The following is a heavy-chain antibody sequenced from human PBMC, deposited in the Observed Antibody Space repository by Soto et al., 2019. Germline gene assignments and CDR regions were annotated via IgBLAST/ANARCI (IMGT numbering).Heavy chain of an antibody. CDR3: ARSPYPPYSMITYGGHRYGMDV. J-gene: IGHJ6*02. CDR1: GGSFSGYY. CDR2: INHSGST. D-gene: IGHD3-16*01. Sequence: PSETLSLTCAVYGGSFSGYYRSWIRQPPGKGLEWIGEINHSGSTNYNPSLKSRVTISVDTSKNQFSLKLSSVTAADTAVYYCARSPYPPYSMITYGGHRYGMDVWGQGTTVTVSS. V-gene: IGHV4-34*01.